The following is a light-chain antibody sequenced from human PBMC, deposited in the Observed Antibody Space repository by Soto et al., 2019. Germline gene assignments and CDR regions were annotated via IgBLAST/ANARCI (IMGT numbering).Light chain of an antibody. CDR2: GAS. Sequence: EIVLTQSPATLSLSPGERAALSCRASQSVSSNLAWYQQKPGQAPRLLIYGASTRATGIPARFSGSGSGTKIPLSVVKVQAEDFAVQYCQRPRKSAGSFSGGTKVDIK. CDR3: QRPRKSAGS. J-gene: IGKJ4*01. V-gene: IGKV3-15*01. CDR1: QSVSSN.